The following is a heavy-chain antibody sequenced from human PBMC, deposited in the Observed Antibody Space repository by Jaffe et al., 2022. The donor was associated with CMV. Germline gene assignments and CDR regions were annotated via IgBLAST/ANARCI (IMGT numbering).Heavy chain of an antibody. V-gene: IGHV3-9*01. D-gene: IGHD2-15*01. J-gene: IGHJ4*02. Sequence: EVQLVESGGGLVQPGRSLRLSCAASGFTFDDYAMHWVRQAPGKGLEWVSGISWNSGSIGYADSVKGRFTISRDNAKNSLYLQMNSLRAEDTALYYCAKDRSWPDEYYFDYWGQGTLVTVSS. CDR3: AKDRSWPDEYYFDY. CDR1: GFTFDDYA. CDR2: ISWNSGSI.